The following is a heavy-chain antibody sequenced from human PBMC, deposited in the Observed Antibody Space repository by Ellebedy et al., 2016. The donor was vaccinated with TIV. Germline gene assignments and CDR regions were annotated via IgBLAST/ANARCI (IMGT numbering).Heavy chain of an antibody. CDR1: GFTVSSNY. D-gene: IGHD4-23*01. CDR2: IYSGGST. Sequence: GESLKISCAASGFTVSSNYMSWVRQAPGKGLEWVSVIYSGGSTYYADSVKGRFTISRDNSKNTLYLQKNSLRAEDTAVYYCARTTVAHFDYWGQGTLVTVSS. J-gene: IGHJ4*02. CDR3: ARTTVAHFDY. V-gene: IGHV3-66*01.